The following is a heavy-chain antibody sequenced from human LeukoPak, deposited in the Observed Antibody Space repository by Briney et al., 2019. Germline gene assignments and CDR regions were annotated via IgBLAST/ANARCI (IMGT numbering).Heavy chain of an antibody. V-gene: IGHV4-34*01. J-gene: IGHJ4*02. Sequence: PSETLSLTCAVYGGSFSGYYWSWIRQPLGKGLEWIGEINHSGSTNYNPSLKSRVTISVDTSKNQFSLKLSSVTAADTAVYYCARGNPLITMVRGVPPYYFDYWGQGTLVTVSS. CDR2: INHSGST. D-gene: IGHD3-10*01. CDR3: ARGNPLITMVRGVPPYYFDY. CDR1: GGSFSGYY.